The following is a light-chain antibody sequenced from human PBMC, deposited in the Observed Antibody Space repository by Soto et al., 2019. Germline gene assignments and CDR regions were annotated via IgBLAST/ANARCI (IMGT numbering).Light chain of an antibody. V-gene: IGKV3-20*01. CDR1: QSVSTN. J-gene: IGKJ1*01. CDR2: GAS. CDR3: QQYGTSPWT. Sequence: EIVMTQSPATLSVSPASRATLSCRASQSVSTNLAWYQQKAGQAPRLLIYGASARATGIPDRFSGSGSGTDFTLTISRLEPEDFAVYYCQQYGTSPWTFGQGTKVDIK.